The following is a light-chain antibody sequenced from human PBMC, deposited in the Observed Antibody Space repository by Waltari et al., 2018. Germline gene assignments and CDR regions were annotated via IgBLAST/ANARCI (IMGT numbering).Light chain of an antibody. J-gene: IGKJ1*01. Sequence: EIVLTQSPGTVSLSPGDRATLSCWASQSFRIYLAWYQQKPGQAPRLLIYHASTRATGIPDRFSASGSGTDFSLTISRLEPEDFAVYYCQQYVESPATFGQGTKVEIK. CDR1: QSFRIY. CDR3: QQYVESPAT. CDR2: HAS. V-gene: IGKV3-20*01.